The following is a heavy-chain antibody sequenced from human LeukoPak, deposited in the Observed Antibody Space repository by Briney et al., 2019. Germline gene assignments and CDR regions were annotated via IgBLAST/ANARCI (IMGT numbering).Heavy chain of an antibody. CDR3: AVEAKGDCSSTSCYVDY. CDR1: GYTFTSYG. D-gene: IGHD2-2*01. V-gene: IGHV1-18*01. Sequence: ASVKVSCKASGYTFTSYGITWVRQAPGHGLEWMGWISAYTGNTNYAQKLQGRVTMSPDTSTSTAYRELRSLRSDDTAVYYCAVEAKGDCSSTSCYVDYWGQGTLVTVSS. J-gene: IGHJ4*02. CDR2: ISAYTGNT.